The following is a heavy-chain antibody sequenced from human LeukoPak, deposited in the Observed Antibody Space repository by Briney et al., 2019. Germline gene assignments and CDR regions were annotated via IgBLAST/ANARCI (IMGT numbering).Heavy chain of an antibody. D-gene: IGHD3-22*01. J-gene: IGHJ4*02. Sequence: PGRSLRLSCAASGFAFETYNMNWVRQAPGKGLEWVANIKQDGSETYYVDSVKGRFTISRDNAKNSVYLQMNSLRAEDTAVYYCARSYYDNSGSFGFWGQGTLVTVSP. CDR3: ARSYYDNSGSFGF. V-gene: IGHV3-7*01. CDR2: IKQDGSET. CDR1: GFAFETYN.